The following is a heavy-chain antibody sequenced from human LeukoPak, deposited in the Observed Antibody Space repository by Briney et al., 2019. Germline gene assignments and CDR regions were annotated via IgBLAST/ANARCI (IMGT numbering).Heavy chain of an antibody. D-gene: IGHD1-7*01. CDR3: ASLWVITGTTLRPIPDAFDI. Sequence: ASVKVSCKASGYTFTSYGISRVRQAPGQGLEWMGWINPNSGGTNYAQKFQGRVTMTRDTSISTAYMELSRLRSDDTAVYYCASLWVITGTTLRPIPDAFDIWGQGTMVTVSS. J-gene: IGHJ3*02. V-gene: IGHV1-2*02. CDR1: GYTFTSYG. CDR2: INPNSGGT.